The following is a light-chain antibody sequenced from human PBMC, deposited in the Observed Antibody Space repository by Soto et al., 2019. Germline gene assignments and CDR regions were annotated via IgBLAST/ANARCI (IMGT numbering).Light chain of an antibody. Sequence: DIAMTQSPDSLAVSLGERATINCKSSQCVLYSSNIKNYLAWYQQKPGQPPKLLIYWASTRESGVPDRFSGSGSGTDFNLTISSLQAEDAAVYYCQQYYGSPWTFGQGTKVEIK. CDR3: QQYYGSPWT. CDR2: WAS. CDR1: QCVLYSSNIKNY. V-gene: IGKV4-1*01. J-gene: IGKJ1*01.